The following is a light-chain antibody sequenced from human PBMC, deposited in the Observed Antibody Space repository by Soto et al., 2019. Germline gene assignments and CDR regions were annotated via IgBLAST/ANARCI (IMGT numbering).Light chain of an antibody. CDR3: QHYGSSPRT. J-gene: IGKJ1*01. V-gene: IGKV3-20*01. Sequence: EIVMTQSPATLSVSPGERATLSCRASQSVSSNLAWYQQKPGQAPRLLIYDASNRATGIPARFSGSGSGTDFTLAISRLEPEDFAVSYCQHYGSSPRTFGHWTKVDIK. CDR2: DAS. CDR1: QSVSSN.